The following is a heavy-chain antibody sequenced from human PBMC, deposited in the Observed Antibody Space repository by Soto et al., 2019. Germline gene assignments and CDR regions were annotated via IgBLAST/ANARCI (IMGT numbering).Heavy chain of an antibody. CDR3: AKDSYYYGSGSYFSNWFDP. D-gene: IGHD3-10*01. CDR1: GFTFSSYA. Sequence: GGSLRLSCAASGFTFSSYAMSWVRQAPGKGLEWVSAISGSGGSTYYADSVKGRFTISRDNSKNTLYLQMNSLRAEDTAVYYCAKDSYYYGSGSYFSNWFDPWGQGTLVTVSS. CDR2: ISGSGGST. J-gene: IGHJ5*02. V-gene: IGHV3-23*01.